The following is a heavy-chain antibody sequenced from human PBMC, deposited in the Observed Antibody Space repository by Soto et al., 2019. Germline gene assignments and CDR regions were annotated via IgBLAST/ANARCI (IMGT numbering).Heavy chain of an antibody. CDR1: GFTFDDYA. J-gene: IGHJ3*02. CDR3: AKDMRSGYDYAGAFDI. D-gene: IGHD5-12*01. Sequence: EVQLVESGGGLVQPGRSLRLSCAASGFTFDDYAMHWVRQAPGKGLEWVSGISWNGGSIGYADSVKGRFTISRDNAKNSLYLQMNSLRAEDTALYYCAKDMRSGYDYAGAFDIWGQGTMVTVSS. V-gene: IGHV3-9*01. CDR2: ISWNGGSI.